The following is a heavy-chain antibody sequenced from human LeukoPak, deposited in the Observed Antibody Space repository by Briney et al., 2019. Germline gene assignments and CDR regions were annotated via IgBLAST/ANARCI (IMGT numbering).Heavy chain of an antibody. CDR3: ARDGGRDWFDP. CDR2: IYHSGST. J-gene: IGHJ5*02. Sequence: SETLSLTCAVSGYSLSSGYYWGWIRRPPGKGLEWIGSIYHSGSTYYNPSLKSRVTISVDTSKNQCSLKLSSVTAADTAVYYCARDGGRDWFDPWGQGTLVTVSS. V-gene: IGHV4-38-2*02. D-gene: IGHD6-25*01. CDR1: GYSLSSGYY.